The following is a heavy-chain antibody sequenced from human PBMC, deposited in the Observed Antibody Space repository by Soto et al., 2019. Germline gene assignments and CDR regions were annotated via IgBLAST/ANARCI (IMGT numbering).Heavy chain of an antibody. V-gene: IGHV5-51*01. Sequence: GESLKISCRGSGYNFTRYWITWVRQMPGKGLEWMGIIYPGDSDTRYSPSFQGQVTISADKSFSTAYLQWSSLKASDTAMYYCVRHSYYDSSGYPYYRGQRTLVTVSS. CDR1: GYNFTRYW. D-gene: IGHD3-22*01. CDR2: IYPGDSDT. J-gene: IGHJ4*02. CDR3: VRHSYYDSSGYPYY.